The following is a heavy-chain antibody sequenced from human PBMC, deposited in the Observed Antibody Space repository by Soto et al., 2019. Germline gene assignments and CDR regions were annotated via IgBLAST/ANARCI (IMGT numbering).Heavy chain of an antibody. Sequence: ASVKVSCKASGYTFTSYDINWVRQAPGQGLEWMGWINSYNGNTNYAQKLQGRVTMTTDTSTSTAYMELRSLRSDDTAVYYCARDLTIVVVPAAMQVRGHDHYYYMDVWGKGTTVTAP. CDR3: ARDLTIVVVPAAMQVRGHDHYYYMDV. D-gene: IGHD2-2*01. CDR1: GYTFTSYD. V-gene: IGHV1-18*01. CDR2: INSYNGNT. J-gene: IGHJ6*03.